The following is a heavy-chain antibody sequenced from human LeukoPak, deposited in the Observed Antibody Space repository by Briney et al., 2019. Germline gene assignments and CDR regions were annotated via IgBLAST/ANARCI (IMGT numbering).Heavy chain of an antibody. V-gene: IGHV4-34*01. CDR3: ARMDIVATKGAFDI. D-gene: IGHD5-12*01. Sequence: SETLSLTCAVYGGSFSGYYWSWIRQPPGKGLEWIGEINHSGSTNYNPSLKSRVTISVDTSKNQFSLKLSSVTAADTAVYYCARMDIVATKGAFDIWGQGTMVTVSS. J-gene: IGHJ3*02. CDR2: INHSGST. CDR1: GGSFSGYY.